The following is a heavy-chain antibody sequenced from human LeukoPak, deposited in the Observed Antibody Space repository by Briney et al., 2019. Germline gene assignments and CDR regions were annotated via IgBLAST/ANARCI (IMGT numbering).Heavy chain of an antibody. Sequence: GGSLRLSCAASGFTFSTFAMSWVRQAPGKGLEWVSGISDSGTNTYYADSVKGRFTISRDNAKNSLYLQMNSLRAEDTAVYYCARDYYGSGSYNWFDPWGQGTLVTVSS. CDR2: ISDSGTNT. V-gene: IGHV3-23*01. CDR3: ARDYYGSGSYNWFDP. D-gene: IGHD3-10*01. J-gene: IGHJ5*02. CDR1: GFTFSTFA.